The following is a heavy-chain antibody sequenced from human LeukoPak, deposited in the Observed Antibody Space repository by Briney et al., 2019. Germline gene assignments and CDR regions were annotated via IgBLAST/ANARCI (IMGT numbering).Heavy chain of an antibody. V-gene: IGHV3-66*01. Sequence: GGSLRLSCAASGFTVNSYYMGWVRQAPGKGLEWVSVIYSGGDTYYADSVKGRFIISRDNSKNMIYLEMNSLRAEDTAVYYCARMEPGESPFGYWGQGTLVTVSS. D-gene: IGHD3-10*01. J-gene: IGHJ4*02. CDR2: IYSGGDT. CDR1: GFTVNSYY. CDR3: ARMEPGESPFGY.